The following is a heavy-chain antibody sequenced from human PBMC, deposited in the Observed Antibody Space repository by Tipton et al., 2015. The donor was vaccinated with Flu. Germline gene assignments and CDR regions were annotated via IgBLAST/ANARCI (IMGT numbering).Heavy chain of an antibody. V-gene: IGHV4-4*07. CDR3: ARDNIVVVPAAILYYYYYGMDV. Sequence: GLVKPSETLSLTCTVSGGSISSYYWSWIRQPAGKGLEWIGRIYTSGSTNYNPSLKSRVTMSVDTSKNQFSLKLSSVTAADTAVYYCARDNIVVVPAAILYYYYYGMDVWGQGTTVTVSS. CDR2: IYTSGST. J-gene: IGHJ6*02. CDR1: GGSISSYY. D-gene: IGHD2-2*01.